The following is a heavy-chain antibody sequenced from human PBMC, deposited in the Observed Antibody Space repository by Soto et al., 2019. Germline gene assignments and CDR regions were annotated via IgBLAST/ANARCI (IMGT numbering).Heavy chain of an antibody. J-gene: IGHJ4*02. CDR2: IIPILGIA. CDR1: GGTFSSYT. V-gene: IGHV1-69*02. CDR3: AREALGYCSSTSGHLWGTFDY. Sequence: QVQLVQSGAEVKKPGSSVKVSCKASGGTFSSYTISWVRQAPGQGLEWMGRIIPILGIANYAQKFQGRVTITADKSTSTAYMELSSLRSEDTAVYYCAREALGYCSSTSGHLWGTFDYLGQGTLVTVSS. D-gene: IGHD2-2*01.